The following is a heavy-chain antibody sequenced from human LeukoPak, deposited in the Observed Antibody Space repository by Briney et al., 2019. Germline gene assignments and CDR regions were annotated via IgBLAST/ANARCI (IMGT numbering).Heavy chain of an antibody. Sequence: SETLSLICTVFGGSISSSSYFWGWIRQPPGKGLEWIGYIYYSGSTNYNPSLKSRVTISVDTSKNQFSLKLSSVTAADTAVYYCARDSLSGWYYPSSGGAFDIWGQGTMVTVSS. CDR1: GGSISSSSYF. J-gene: IGHJ3*02. V-gene: IGHV4-61*01. D-gene: IGHD6-19*01. CDR3: ARDSLSGWYYPSSGGAFDI. CDR2: IYYSGST.